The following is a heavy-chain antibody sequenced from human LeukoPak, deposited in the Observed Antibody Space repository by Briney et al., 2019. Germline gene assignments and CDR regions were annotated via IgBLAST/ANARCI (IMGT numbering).Heavy chain of an antibody. Sequence: GGSLRLSCAASGFTFSGYSMNWVRQAPGKGLEWVSSISSSSNYKYYADSVKGRFTISRDNAKNSLYLQMNSLRAEDTAVYYCAREGGYSGYDPSYYYMDVWGKGTTVTISS. CDR1: GFTFSGYS. CDR3: AREGGYSGYDPSYYYMDV. V-gene: IGHV3-21*01. D-gene: IGHD5-12*01. CDR2: ISSSSNYK. J-gene: IGHJ6*03.